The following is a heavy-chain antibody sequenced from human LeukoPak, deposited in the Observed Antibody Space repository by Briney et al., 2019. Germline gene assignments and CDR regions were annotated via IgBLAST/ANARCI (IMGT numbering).Heavy chain of an antibody. D-gene: IGHD2-21*01. Sequence: SETLSLTCTVSGGSINSYYWSWIRQPPGKGPEWIGYIYTSASTNYNPSLKSRVTISVDTSKNQFSLKLSSVTAADTAVYYCARRLAYGHYYYMDVWGKGTTVTVSS. CDR1: GGSINSYY. CDR3: ARRLAYGHYYYMDV. J-gene: IGHJ6*03. V-gene: IGHV4-4*09. CDR2: IYTSAST.